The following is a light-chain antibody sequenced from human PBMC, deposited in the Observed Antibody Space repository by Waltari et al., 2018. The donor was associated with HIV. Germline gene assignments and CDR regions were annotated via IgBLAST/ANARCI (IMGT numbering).Light chain of an antibody. V-gene: IGKV4-1*01. Sequence: DMEMTQFPDSLAVSLNESATINCTSNQSVLYSSNNKNYLAWYQQKPGQPPKLLIYWASTRESGVPDRFSGSGSGTDFTLTISSLQAEDVAVYYCQQYYSTPWTFGQGTKVEI. CDR2: WAS. CDR3: QQYYSTPWT. J-gene: IGKJ1*01. CDR1: QSVLYSSNNKNY.